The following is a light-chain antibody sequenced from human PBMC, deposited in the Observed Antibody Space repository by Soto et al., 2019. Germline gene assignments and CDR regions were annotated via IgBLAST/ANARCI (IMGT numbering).Light chain of an antibody. Sequence: DIQMPQSPSTLSGSVGDRVTITCRASQTISSWLAWYQQKPGKAPKLLIYDASSLESGVPSRFSGSGSGTEFTLTISSLQPDDFATYYCQQYNSHVTFGQGTKVDIK. CDR2: DAS. J-gene: IGKJ1*01. CDR3: QQYNSHVT. CDR1: QTISSW. V-gene: IGKV1-5*01.